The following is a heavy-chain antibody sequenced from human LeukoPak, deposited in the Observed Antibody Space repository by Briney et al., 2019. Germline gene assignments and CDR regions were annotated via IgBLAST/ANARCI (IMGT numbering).Heavy chain of an antibody. J-gene: IGHJ4*02. CDR2: LIENGATT. V-gene: IGHV3-23*01. CDR3: VKDYQVGNSPAFGDY. CDR1: GFTFSSHD. Sequence: GGSLRLSCAASGFTFSSHDMSWVRRAPGKGLEWVSGLIENGATTYYADSVKGRFTISRDNSRNTMYLQMNSLRVEDTAVYYCVKDYQVGNSPAFGDYWGQGTLVTISS. D-gene: IGHD1-26*01.